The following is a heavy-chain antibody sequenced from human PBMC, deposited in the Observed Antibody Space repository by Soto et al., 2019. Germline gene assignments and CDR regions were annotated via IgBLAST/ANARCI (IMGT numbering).Heavy chain of an antibody. CDR1: GYTFTGYY. D-gene: IGHD1-1*01. Sequence: GASVKVSCKASGYTFTGYYMHWVRQAPGQGLEWMGWINPNSGGTNYAQKFQGWVTMTRDTSISTAYMELSRLRSDDTAVYYCARERYSWDYYGMDVWGQGTTVTVSS. V-gene: IGHV1-2*04. CDR2: INPNSGGT. J-gene: IGHJ6*02. CDR3: ARERYSWDYYGMDV.